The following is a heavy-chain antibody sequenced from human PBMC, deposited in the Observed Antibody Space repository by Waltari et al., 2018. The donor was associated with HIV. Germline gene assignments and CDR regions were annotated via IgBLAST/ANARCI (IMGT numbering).Heavy chain of an antibody. J-gene: IGHJ4*02. Sequence: HVQLLQSGPGLIASSQTLSITCAISGDSVPSDSAAWNWIRLSPSRGLEWLGRTYHRCKWFQLYAPALRGCIRVDADCSVNLFSLELQPVTPEDTAVYYCARDSNGLDYWGQGTRVTVSS. D-gene: IGHD2-8*01. CDR1: GDSVPSDSAA. V-gene: IGHV6-1*03. CDR2: TYHRCKWFQ. CDR3: ARDSNGLDY.